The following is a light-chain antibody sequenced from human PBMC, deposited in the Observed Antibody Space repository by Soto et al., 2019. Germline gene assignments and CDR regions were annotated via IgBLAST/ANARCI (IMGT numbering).Light chain of an antibody. J-gene: IGKJ1*01. CDR1: QRVLYSSNNKNY. CDR3: QQDYSSPRT. Sequence: DIVMTQSPDSLAVSLGERATINCKSSQRVLYSSNNKNYLAWYQQKPGQPPKLLIHWASTRESGVPDRFSCSGSGTDFTLSVGSLQAEDVTVYYCQQDYSSPRTFGQGTKVEIK. CDR2: WAS. V-gene: IGKV4-1*01.